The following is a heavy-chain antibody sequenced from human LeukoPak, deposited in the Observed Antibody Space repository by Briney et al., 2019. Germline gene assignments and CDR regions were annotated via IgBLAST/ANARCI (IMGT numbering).Heavy chain of an antibody. CDR1: GGSFSGYY. Sequence: SETLSLTCAVYGGSFSGYYWSWIRQPPGKGLEWIGEINHSGSTNYNPSLKSRVTISVDTSKNQFSLKLSSVTAADTAVYYCARDGRRGYSGYDSAYWGQGTLVTVSS. J-gene: IGHJ4*02. CDR2: INHSGST. V-gene: IGHV4-34*01. CDR3: ARDGRRGYSGYDSAY. D-gene: IGHD5-12*01.